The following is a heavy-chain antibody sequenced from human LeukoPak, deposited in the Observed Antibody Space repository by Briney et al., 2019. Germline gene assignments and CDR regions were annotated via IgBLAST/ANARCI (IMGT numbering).Heavy chain of an antibody. D-gene: IGHD2-15*01. V-gene: IGHV4-30-4*01. J-gene: IGHJ4*02. CDR3: ARGYCSGGSCYSSSDPHFDY. Sequence: MSSETLSLTCTVSGGSISSGDYYWSWIRQPPGKGLEWIGYIYYSGSTYYNPSLKSRVTISVDTSKNQFSLKLSSVTAADTAVYYCARGYCSGGSCYSSSDPHFDYWGQGTLVFVSS. CDR1: GGSISSGDYY. CDR2: IYYSGST.